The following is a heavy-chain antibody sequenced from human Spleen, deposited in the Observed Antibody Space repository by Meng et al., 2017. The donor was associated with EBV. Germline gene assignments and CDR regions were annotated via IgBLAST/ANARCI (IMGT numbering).Heavy chain of an antibody. CDR1: CISVPSGGSF. Sequence: QAQLAGRGPGLVTPSPTLSLACGVSCISVPSGGSFWSLFRQPPGKGLEWVGYISYSGTTYYNPSLKSRLIVSLDTSKNLFSLNLSSVTAADTAVYYCARSKGALGGFADFWGRGALVTVSS. V-gene: IGHV4-30-4*01. CDR3: ARSKGALGGFADF. CDR2: ISYSGTT. J-gene: IGHJ4*02. D-gene: IGHD3-16*01.